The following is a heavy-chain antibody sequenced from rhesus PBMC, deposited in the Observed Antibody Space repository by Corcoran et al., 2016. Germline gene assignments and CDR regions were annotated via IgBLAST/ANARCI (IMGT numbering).Heavy chain of an antibody. CDR1: GGSTSGYYY. V-gene: IGHV4-73*01. CDR3: ARSINWYFDI. D-gene: IGHD1-26*01. Sequence: QVKLQPWGEGLVKPSETLSLTCAVYGGSTSGYYYWSGIRQPPGKGLEWIGCIYGNSASTNYNPSLKTRVTISKDTSKNQFSLKLSSVTAADTAVYYCARSINWYFDIWGPGTPITISS. CDR2: IYGNSAST. J-gene: IGHJ2*01.